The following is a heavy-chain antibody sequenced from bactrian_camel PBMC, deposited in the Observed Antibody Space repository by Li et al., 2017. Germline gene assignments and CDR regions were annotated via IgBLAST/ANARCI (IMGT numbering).Heavy chain of an antibody. CDR2: IYTHDRRAGRT. V-gene: IGHV3S31*01. Sequence: SGGGSVQAGGSLRLSCEGAGYAFCVGWIRQDSGKEREGVAAIYTHDRRAGRTYYADSVKGRFTISQDKAKNTPYLQMHSLKPEDTAMYFCASGPPTGTLATMLRKPQLWLNWGQGTQVTVS. D-gene: IGHD4*01. CDR1: GYAFCV. CDR3: ASGPPTGTLATMLRKPQLWLN. J-gene: IGHJ4*01.